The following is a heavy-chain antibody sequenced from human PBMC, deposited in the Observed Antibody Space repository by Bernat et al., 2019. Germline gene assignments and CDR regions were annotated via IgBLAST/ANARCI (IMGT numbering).Heavy chain of an antibody. V-gene: IGHV3-74*01. CDR2: INSDGRST. J-gene: IGHJ4*02. Sequence: EVRLVESGGGLVQPGGSLRLPGAASGFTFSSYGMHWVRQAPGKGLVWVSRINSDGRSTSYADSVKGRFTISRDDAKNTLYLQMNSLRAEDTAVYYCARTNYGDYFFDYWGQGTLVTVSS. D-gene: IGHD4-17*01. CDR1: GFTFSSYG. CDR3: ARTNYGDYFFDY.